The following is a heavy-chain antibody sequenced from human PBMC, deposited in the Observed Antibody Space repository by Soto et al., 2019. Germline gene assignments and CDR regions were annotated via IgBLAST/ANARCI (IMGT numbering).Heavy chain of an antibody. J-gene: IGHJ1*01. CDR3: AKPPGGVVFNF. D-gene: IGHD3-16*01. Sequence: GGSLRLSCAASGFTFSSYSMNWVRQAPGKGLEWVSSISSGSDYIFYADSVKGRFTISRDNAKNSLFLQMNSLTAEDTAVYYCAKPPGGVVFNFGGQGTVAPVPS. V-gene: IGHV3-21*01. CDR1: GFTFSSYS. CDR2: ISSGSDYI.